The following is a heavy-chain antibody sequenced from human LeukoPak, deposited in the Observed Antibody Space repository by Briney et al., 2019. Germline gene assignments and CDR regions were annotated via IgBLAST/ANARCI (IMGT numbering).Heavy chain of an antibody. J-gene: IGHJ4*02. D-gene: IGHD5-18*01. Sequence: GGSLRLSCAASGFTSSSYAMHWVRQAPGKGLEWVAVISYDGSNKYYADSVKGRFTISRDNSKNTLYLQMNSLRAEDTAVYYCARDQGWIQLWLLLEGSSMGIDYWGQGTLVTASS. CDR1: GFTSSSYA. CDR3: ARDQGWIQLWLLLEGSSMGIDY. V-gene: IGHV3-30-3*01. CDR2: ISYDGSNK.